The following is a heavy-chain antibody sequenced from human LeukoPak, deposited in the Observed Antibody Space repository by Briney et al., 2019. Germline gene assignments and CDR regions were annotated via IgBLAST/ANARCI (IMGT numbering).Heavy chain of an antibody. CDR3: AKDGRSSSPY. CDR1: GFTFSRYA. V-gene: IGHV3-23*01. D-gene: IGHD6-13*01. CDR2: INNSGGDT. J-gene: IGHJ4*02. Sequence: GGSLRLSCAASGFTFSRYAMSWVRQAPGKGLEGVSGINNSGGDTYYAGSVEGRFTISRDNSKNTLYLQMNSLRDEDTAIYYCAKDGRSSSPYWGQGTLVTVSS.